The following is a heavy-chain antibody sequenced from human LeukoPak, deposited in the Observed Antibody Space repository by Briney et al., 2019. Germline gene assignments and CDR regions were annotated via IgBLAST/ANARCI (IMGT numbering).Heavy chain of an antibody. D-gene: IGHD3-3*01. CDR2: INHSGST. V-gene: IGHV4-34*01. CDR1: GGSFSGYY. Sequence: SETLSLTCAVYGGSFSGYYWSWIRQPPGKGLEWIGEINHSGSTNYNPSLKSRVTISVDTSKNQFSLKLSSVTAADTAVYYCARVPGRFGANNWFDPGGQGTLVTVSA. J-gene: IGHJ5*02. CDR3: ARVPGRFGANNWFDP.